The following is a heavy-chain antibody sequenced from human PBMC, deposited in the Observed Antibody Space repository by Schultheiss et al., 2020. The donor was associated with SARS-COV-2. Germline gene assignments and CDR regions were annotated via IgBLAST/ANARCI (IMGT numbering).Heavy chain of an antibody. J-gene: IGHJ5*02. CDR1: GGSVSSGSYY. CDR3: ARDSIAAAGVRWFDP. D-gene: IGHD6-13*01. Sequence: SETLSLTCTVSGGSVSSGSYYWSWIRQPPGKGLEWIGYIYYSGSTNYNPSLKSRVTISVDTSKNQFSLKLSSVTAADTAVYYCARDSIAAAGVRWFDPWGQGTLVTVSS. CDR2: IYYSGST. V-gene: IGHV4-61*01.